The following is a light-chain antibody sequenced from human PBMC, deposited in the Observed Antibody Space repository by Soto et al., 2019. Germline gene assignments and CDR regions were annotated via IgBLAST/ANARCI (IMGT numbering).Light chain of an antibody. J-gene: IGKJ5*01. CDR1: QGISNY. Sequence: DIQLTQSPSFLSASLGGRVTITCRVSQGISNYLAWYQQEPGKAPKLLIYDATTLQSGVPSRFSGSGSGTEFTLTISSLQPEDSATYYCQQLYSYPITFGQGTRLEIK. CDR3: QQLYSYPIT. CDR2: DAT. V-gene: IGKV1-9*01.